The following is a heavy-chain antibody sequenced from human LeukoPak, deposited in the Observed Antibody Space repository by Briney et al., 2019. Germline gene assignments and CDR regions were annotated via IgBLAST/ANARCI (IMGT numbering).Heavy chain of an antibody. CDR3: ARATSRYCSSTSCSGPFDY. CDR1: GFTFSSYD. D-gene: IGHD2-2*01. V-gene: IGHV3-13*01. J-gene: IGHJ4*02. Sequence: PGGSLRLSCAASGFTFSSYDMHWVRQATGKGLEWVSAIGTAGDTYYPGSVKGRFTISRENAKNSLYLQMNSLRAGDTAVYYCARATSRYCSSTSCSGPFDYWGQGTLVTVSS. CDR2: IGTAGDT.